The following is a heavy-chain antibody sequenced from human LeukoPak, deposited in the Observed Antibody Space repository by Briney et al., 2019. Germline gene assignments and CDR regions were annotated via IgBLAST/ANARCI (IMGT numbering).Heavy chain of an antibody. CDR1: GFTFSSYA. CDR3: ARSCSSTSCYTIWFDP. Sequence: PGGSLRLSCAASGFTFSSYAMHWVRQAPGKGLEWVSSISSSSSYIYYADSVKGRFTISRDNAKNSLYLQMNSLRAEDTAVYYCARSCSSTSCYTIWFDPWGQGTLVTVSS. D-gene: IGHD2-2*02. V-gene: IGHV3-21*01. CDR2: ISSSSSYI. J-gene: IGHJ5*02.